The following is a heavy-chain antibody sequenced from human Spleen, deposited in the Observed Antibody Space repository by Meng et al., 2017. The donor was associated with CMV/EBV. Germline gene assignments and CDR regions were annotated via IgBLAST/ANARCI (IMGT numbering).Heavy chain of an antibody. CDR3: AKDSYSKGDY. D-gene: IGHD4-11*01. J-gene: IGHJ4*01. V-gene: IGHV3-7*01. Sequence: GESLKISCAASGFSFSTYWMSWVRQAPGKGLEWVANIKQDGSEKNYVDSVKGRFTISRDNAKNSLHLQMNSLRGEDTAMYYCAKDSYSKGDYWGHGTLVTVSS. CDR1: GFSFSTYW. CDR2: IKQDGSEK.